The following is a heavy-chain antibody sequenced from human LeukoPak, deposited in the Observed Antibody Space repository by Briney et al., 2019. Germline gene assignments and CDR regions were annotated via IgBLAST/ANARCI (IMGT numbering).Heavy chain of an antibody. CDR1: GGSFSGYY. Sequence: SETPSLTCAVYGGSFSGYYWSWIRQPPGKGLEWIGEINHSGSTNYNPSLKSRVTISVDTSKNQFSLKLSSVTAADTAVYYCARAWAAGWNWFDPWGQGTLVTVSS. D-gene: IGHD6-13*01. CDR3: ARAWAAGWNWFDP. CDR2: INHSGST. J-gene: IGHJ5*02. V-gene: IGHV4-34*01.